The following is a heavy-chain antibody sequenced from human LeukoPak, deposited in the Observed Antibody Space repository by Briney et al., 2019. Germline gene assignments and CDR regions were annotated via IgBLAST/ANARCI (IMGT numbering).Heavy chain of an antibody. CDR3: ARGHPLLDY. J-gene: IGHJ4*02. V-gene: IGHV4-34*01. Sequence: SETLSLTCAVYGGSFSGYYWTWIRQPPGKGLEWVGEINHSGGTNYNPSLKSRVTISVDTSKNQFSLKLSSVTAADTAVYYCARGHPLLDYWGQGTLVTVSS. CDR1: GGSFSGYY. D-gene: IGHD2-21*02. CDR2: INHSGGT.